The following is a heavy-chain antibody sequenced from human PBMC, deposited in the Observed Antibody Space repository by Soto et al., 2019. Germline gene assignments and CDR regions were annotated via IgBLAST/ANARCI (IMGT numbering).Heavy chain of an antibody. CDR2: INHSGST. CDR3: ASSSLAAAISTEVYYYYMDV. Sequence: SETLSLTCAVYGGSFSGYYWSWIRQPPGKGLEWIGEINHSGSTNYNPSLKSRVTISVDTSKNQFSLKLSSVTAADTAVYYCASSSLAAAISTEVYYYYMDVWGKGTTVTVSS. J-gene: IGHJ6*03. CDR1: GGSFSGYY. D-gene: IGHD6-13*01. V-gene: IGHV4-34*01.